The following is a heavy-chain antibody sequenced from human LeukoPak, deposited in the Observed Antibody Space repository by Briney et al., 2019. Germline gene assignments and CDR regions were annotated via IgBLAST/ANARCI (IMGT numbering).Heavy chain of an antibody. V-gene: IGHV3-7*01. J-gene: IGHJ3*02. D-gene: IGHD5-24*01. CDR3: ARDRDGYNFGGAFDI. Sequence: GGSLRLSCAASGFTFSSYWMSWVRQAPGKGLEWVANIKQDGSEKYYVDSVKGRFTISRDNAKNSLYLQMNSLRAEDTAVYYCARDRDGYNFGGAFDIWGQGTMVTVSS. CDR2: IKQDGSEK. CDR1: GFTFSSYW.